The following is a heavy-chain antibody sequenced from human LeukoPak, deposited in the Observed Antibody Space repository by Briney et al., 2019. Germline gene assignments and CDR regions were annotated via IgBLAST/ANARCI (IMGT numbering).Heavy chain of an antibody. Sequence: GGSLRLSCAASGFTFSSYAMTWVRQAPGKGLEWVSAISGGGGNTYYADSVKGRFTISRDNPRNTLYLQVNSLRAEDTAVYYCAKESRYYYDTSGSPDSWGQGILVTVSS. CDR3: AKESRYYYDTSGSPDS. CDR2: ISGGGGNT. V-gene: IGHV3-23*01. J-gene: IGHJ4*02. D-gene: IGHD3-22*01. CDR1: GFTFSSYA.